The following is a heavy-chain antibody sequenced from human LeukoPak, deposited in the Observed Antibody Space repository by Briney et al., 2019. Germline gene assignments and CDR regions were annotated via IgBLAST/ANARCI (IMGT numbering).Heavy chain of an antibody. CDR3: EALLDYYDSSGYPS. D-gene: IGHD3-22*01. CDR2: ITPILGIA. Sequence: SVKVSCKASGGTFSSYTISWVRQAPGQGLEWMGRITPILGIANYAQKFQGRVTITADKSTSTAYMELSSLRSEDTAVYYCEALLDYYDSSGYPSWGQGTLVTVSS. CDR1: GGTFSSYT. J-gene: IGHJ4*02. V-gene: IGHV1-69*02.